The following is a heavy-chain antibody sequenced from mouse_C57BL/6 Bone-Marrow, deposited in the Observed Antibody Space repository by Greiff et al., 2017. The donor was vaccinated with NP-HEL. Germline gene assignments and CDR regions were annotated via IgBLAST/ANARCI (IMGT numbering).Heavy chain of an antibody. V-gene: IGHV1-75*01. D-gene: IGHD2-3*01. CDR1: GYTFTDYY. CDR2: IFPGSGST. CDR3: ARMKGWLLRAMDY. J-gene: IGHJ4*01. Sequence: VQLQQSGPELVKPGASVKISCKASGYTFTDYYINWVKQRPGQGLEWIGWIFPGSGSTYYNEKFKGKATLTVDKSSSTAYMLLSSLTSEDSAVYFCARMKGWLLRAMDYWGQGTSVTVSS.